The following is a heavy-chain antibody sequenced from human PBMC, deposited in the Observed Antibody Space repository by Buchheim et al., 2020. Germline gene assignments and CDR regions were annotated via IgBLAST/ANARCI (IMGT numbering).Heavy chain of an antibody. CDR3: AKLQQWELLPWVYFDY. J-gene: IGHJ4*02. CDR2: ISGSGGST. D-gene: IGHD1-26*01. CDR1: GFTFSSYA. V-gene: IGHV3-23*01. Sequence: EVQLLESGGGLVQPGGSLRLSCAASGFTFSSYAMSWVRQAPGKGLEWVSAISGSGGSTYCADSVKGRFTIPRDNSKNTMYLQMNSLRAEDTAVYYCAKLQQWELLPWVYFDYWGQGTL.